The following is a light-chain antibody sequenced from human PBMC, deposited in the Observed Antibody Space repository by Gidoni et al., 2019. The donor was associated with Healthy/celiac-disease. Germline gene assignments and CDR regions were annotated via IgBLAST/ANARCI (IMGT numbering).Light chain of an antibody. CDR2: EVS. V-gene: IGLV2-23*02. Sequence: QSALTQPASVSWSPGQSITISCTGTSSDVGSYNLVSWYQQHPGKAPKLMIYEVSKRPSGVSNRFSGSKSGNTASLTISGLQAEDEADYYCCSYAGSSTLWVFGGGTKLTVL. J-gene: IGLJ3*02. CDR1: SSDVGSYNL. CDR3: CSYAGSSTLWV.